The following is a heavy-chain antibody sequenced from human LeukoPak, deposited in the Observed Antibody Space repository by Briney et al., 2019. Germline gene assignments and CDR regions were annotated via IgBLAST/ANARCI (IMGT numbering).Heavy chain of an antibody. CDR2: IYSGGST. D-gene: IGHD2-21*01. CDR3: GVVPGSGH. V-gene: IGHV3-53*01. Sequence: GGSLRLSCAASGFTVSKNYMTWVRQAPGKGVEWVSVIYSGGSTYYADSAKGRFTISRDNSKNTLYLQMNSLRGEDTAVYYCGVVPGSGHWGQGTLVTVSS. CDR1: GFTVSKNY. J-gene: IGHJ1*01.